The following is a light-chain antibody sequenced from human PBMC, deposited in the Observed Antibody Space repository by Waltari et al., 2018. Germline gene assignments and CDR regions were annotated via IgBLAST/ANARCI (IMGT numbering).Light chain of an antibody. J-gene: IGKJ3*01. CDR3: QQYSSSPG. V-gene: IGKV3-20*01. CDR1: QNIGNNY. CDR2: GGS. Sequence: EVVLTQSPGTLSLSPGESATLSCRASQNIGNNYLSWYQQKPGQAPRLLIYGGSTRATGIPDRFSGSGSGTDFTLTISRLEPEDFAVYYCQQYSSSPGFGPGTKVAIK.